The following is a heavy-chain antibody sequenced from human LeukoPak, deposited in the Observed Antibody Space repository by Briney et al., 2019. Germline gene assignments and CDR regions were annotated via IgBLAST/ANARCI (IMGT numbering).Heavy chain of an antibody. D-gene: IGHD2-15*01. CDR2: ISSSSSYI. CDR3: SRGRYCSGGSCWDYFDY. CDR1: GFTFSSYS. Sequence: GGSLRLSCAASGFTFSSYSMNWVRQAPGKGLEWVSSISSSSSYIYYADSVKGRFTISRDNAKNSLYLQMNSLRAEDRAVYYWSRGRYCSGGSCWDYFDYWGQGTLVTVSS. V-gene: IGHV3-21*01. J-gene: IGHJ4*02.